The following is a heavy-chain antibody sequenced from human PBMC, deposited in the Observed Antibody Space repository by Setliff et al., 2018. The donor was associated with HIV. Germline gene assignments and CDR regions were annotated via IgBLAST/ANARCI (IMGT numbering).Heavy chain of an antibody. J-gene: IGHJ4*02. CDR3: ARVGVGATVFFDY. CDR2: ISSSGTTT. V-gene: IGHV3-48*03. CDR1: GFTFRSYA. Sequence: PGGSLRLSCAASGFTFRSYAMHWVRQAPGKGLEWLCYISSSGTTTYYADSVRGRFTISRDNAKNSLYLQMNSLRAEDTAVYYCARVGVGATVFFDYWGQGTLVTVSS. D-gene: IGHD1-26*01.